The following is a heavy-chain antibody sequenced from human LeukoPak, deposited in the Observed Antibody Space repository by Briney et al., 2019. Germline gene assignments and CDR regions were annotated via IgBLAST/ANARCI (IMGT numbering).Heavy chain of an antibody. CDR1: GFTFSSYG. D-gene: IGHD5-24*01. CDR3: AKGICEDGYNFEREADY. Sequence: GGSLRLSCAASGFTFSSYGMSWVRQAPGKGLEWVADIRGSGGRTYYADSVKGRFTISRDNAKNTIYLQMNSLRDEDTAVYYCAKGICEDGYNFEREADYWGQGAQVIVSS. CDR2: IRGSGGRT. J-gene: IGHJ4*02. V-gene: IGHV3-23*01.